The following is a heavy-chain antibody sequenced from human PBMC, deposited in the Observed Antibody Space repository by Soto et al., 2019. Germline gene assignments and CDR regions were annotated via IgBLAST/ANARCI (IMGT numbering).Heavy chain of an antibody. V-gene: IGHV5-10-1*01. Sequence: GESLKISCKGSGYSFTSYWISWVRQMPEKGLEWMGRIDTSDSYTNYSPSFQGHVTISADKSISTAYLQWSSLKASDAAMYYCARHLRPAAYYYYYGMDVWGQGTTVTVSS. D-gene: IGHD2-2*01. CDR1: GYSFTSYW. CDR2: IDTSDSYT. J-gene: IGHJ6*02. CDR3: ARHLRPAAYYYYYGMDV.